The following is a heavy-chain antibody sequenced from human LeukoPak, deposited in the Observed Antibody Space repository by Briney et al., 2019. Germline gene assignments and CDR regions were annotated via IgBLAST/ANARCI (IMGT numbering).Heavy chain of an antibody. CDR2: ISGSGGST. J-gene: IGHJ3*01. CDR1: GFTFSSYA. CDR3: ARDELSIVGVTADAFDV. V-gene: IGHV3-23*01. Sequence: PGGSLRLSCAASGFTFSSYAMSWVRQAPGKGLEWVSAISGSGGSTYYADSVKGRFTISRDNSKNTVFLQMNSLRGEDTAVYYCARDELSIVGVTADAFDVWGRGTTVTVSS. D-gene: IGHD1-26*01.